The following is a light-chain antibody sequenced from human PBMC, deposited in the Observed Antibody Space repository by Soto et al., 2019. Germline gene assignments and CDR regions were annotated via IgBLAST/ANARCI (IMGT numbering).Light chain of an antibody. CDR2: EVN. V-gene: IGLV2-8*01. Sequence: QSALTQPPSASGSPGQSVTISCTGTSSDVGGYNYVSWYQQHPGKAPKLMIYEVNKRPSGVPDRFSGSKSGNTAPLTVSGLHAEDEADYYCSSYAGSNNRVVFGGGTKLTVL. CDR1: SSDVGGYNY. J-gene: IGLJ2*01. CDR3: SSYAGSNNRVV.